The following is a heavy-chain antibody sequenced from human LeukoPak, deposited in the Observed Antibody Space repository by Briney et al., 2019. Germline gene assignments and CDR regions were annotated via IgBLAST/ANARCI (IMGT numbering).Heavy chain of an antibody. V-gene: IGHV4-59*01. CDR2: IYYTGST. D-gene: IGHD4-17*01. CDR1: GGSISGYY. CDR3: VRSKSGTYGWFDP. Sequence: PETLSLTCTVSGGSISGYYWSWIRQPPGKGLEWIGYIYYTGSTNYNPSLKSRVIISVDTSKNQFSLEVSSVTAADTAVYYCVRSKSGTYGWFDPWGQGTLVTVSS. J-gene: IGHJ5*02.